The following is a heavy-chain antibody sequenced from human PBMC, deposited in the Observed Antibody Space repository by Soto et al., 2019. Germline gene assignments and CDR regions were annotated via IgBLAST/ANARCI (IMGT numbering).Heavy chain of an antibody. D-gene: IGHD5-18*01. CDR2: ISYDGSNK. J-gene: IGHJ6*02. V-gene: IGHV3-30*03. CDR1: GFTFSSYG. CDR3: ARDRNSYGYGYYYGMDV. Sequence: GGSLRLSCAASGFTFSSYGMHWVRQAPGKGLEWVAVISYDGSNKYYADSVKGRFTISRDNSKNTLYLQMNSLRAEDTAVYYCARDRNSYGYGYYYGMDVWGQGTTVTVSS.